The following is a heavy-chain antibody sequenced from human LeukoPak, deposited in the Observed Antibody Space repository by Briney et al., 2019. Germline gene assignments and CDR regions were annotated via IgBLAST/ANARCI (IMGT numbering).Heavy chain of an antibody. CDR2: IYPGDSDT. D-gene: IGHD6-19*01. CDR3: ARLAGEQWLAEVRSGWFDP. Sequence: GGSLKISCKGSGYSFTSYWIGWVRQLPGKGLEWMGIIYPGDSDTRYSPSFQGQVTISADKSISTAYLQWSSLKASDTAMYYCARLAGEQWLAEVRSGWFDPWGQGTLVTVSS. V-gene: IGHV5-51*01. J-gene: IGHJ5*02. CDR1: GYSFTSYW.